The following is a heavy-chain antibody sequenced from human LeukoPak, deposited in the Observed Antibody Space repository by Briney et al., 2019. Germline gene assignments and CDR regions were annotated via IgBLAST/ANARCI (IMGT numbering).Heavy chain of an antibody. V-gene: IGHV1-69*05. J-gene: IGHJ6*03. Sequence: SVKVSCKASGGTFSSYAISWVRQAPGQGLEWMGGIIPIFGTANYAQKLQGRVTITTDESTSTAYMELSSLRSEDTAVYYCARGRPDYDFWSGRGSYYYYMDVWGKGTTVTVSS. D-gene: IGHD3-3*01. CDR1: GGTFSSYA. CDR3: ARGRPDYDFWSGRGSYYYYMDV. CDR2: IIPIFGTA.